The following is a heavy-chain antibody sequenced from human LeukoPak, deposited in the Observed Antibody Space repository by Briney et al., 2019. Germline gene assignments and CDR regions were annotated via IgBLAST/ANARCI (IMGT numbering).Heavy chain of an antibody. CDR1: GGSVSSGGYY. Sequence: SETLSLTCTVSGGSVSSGGYYWSWIRQHPGKGLEWIAYIYYTGSTYYNPSLKSRLTISVDTSKNHFSLRLSSMTAADTAVYYCARVPSVIDAFDIWGQGTMVTVSS. D-gene: IGHD2-21*01. V-gene: IGHV4-31*03. CDR3: ARVPSVIDAFDI. J-gene: IGHJ3*02. CDR2: IYYTGST.